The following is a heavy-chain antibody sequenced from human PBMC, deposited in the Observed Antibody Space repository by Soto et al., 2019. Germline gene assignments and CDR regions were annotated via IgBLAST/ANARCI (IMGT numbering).Heavy chain of an antibody. CDR1: GGSFSGYY. D-gene: IGHD4-4*01. V-gene: IGHV4-34*01. CDR3: ARVRKDLDYRGRDYYYYYGMDV. J-gene: IGHJ6*02. CDR2: INHSGST. Sequence: QVQLQQWGAGLLKPSETLSLTCAVYGGSFSGYYWSWIRQPPGKGLEWIGEINHSGSTNYNPSLKSRVTISVDTSKHQFSLKLSSVTAADTAVYYCARVRKDLDYRGRDYYYYYGMDVWGQGTTVTVSS.